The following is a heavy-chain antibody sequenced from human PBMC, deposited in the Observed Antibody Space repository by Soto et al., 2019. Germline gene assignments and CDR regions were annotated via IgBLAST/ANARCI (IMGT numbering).Heavy chain of an antibody. V-gene: IGHV3-30-3*01. CDR3: ARRISSARGLRVGYFGY. CDR2: ISYDGSNK. CDR1: GFTFSSYA. J-gene: IGHJ4*02. Sequence: GGSLRLSCAASGFTFSSYAMHWVRQAPGKGLEWVAVISYDGSNKYYADSVKGRFTISRDNSKNTLYLQMNSLRAEDTAVHYCARRISSARGLRVGYFGYWGQGTLVTVSS. D-gene: IGHD3-22*01.